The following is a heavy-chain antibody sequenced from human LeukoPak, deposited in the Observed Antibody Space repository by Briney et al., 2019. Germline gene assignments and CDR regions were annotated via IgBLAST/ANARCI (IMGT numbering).Heavy chain of an antibody. J-gene: IGHJ4*02. CDR1: GFTFSSYA. CDR3: ARGGNLAAAGFDY. CDR2: ISYDGSNK. V-gene: IGHV3-30-3*01. Sequence: QTGGSLRLSCAASGFTFSSYAMHWVRQAPGKGLEWVAVISYDGSNKYYADSVKGRFTISRDNSKNTLYLQMNSLRAEDTAVYYCARGGNLAAAGFDYWGQGTLVTVSS. D-gene: IGHD6-13*01.